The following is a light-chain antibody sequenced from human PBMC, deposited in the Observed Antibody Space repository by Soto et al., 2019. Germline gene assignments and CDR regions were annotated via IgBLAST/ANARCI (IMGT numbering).Light chain of an antibody. CDR3: SSYTSSSTTV. Sequence: QSVLTQPASVSGSPGQSITISCPGTTSDVGGYNYVSWYQRHPGKAPKLMIYDVSNRPSGVSNRFSGSKSGNTASLTISGLQAEDEADYYCSSYTSSSTTVFGTGTKLTVL. V-gene: IGLV2-14*01. CDR1: TSDVGGYNY. CDR2: DVS. J-gene: IGLJ1*01.